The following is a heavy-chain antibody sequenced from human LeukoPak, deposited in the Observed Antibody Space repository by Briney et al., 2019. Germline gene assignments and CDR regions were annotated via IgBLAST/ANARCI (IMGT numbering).Heavy chain of an antibody. Sequence: SVKVSCKASGGTFSSYTISWVRQAPGQGLEWMGRIIPILGIANYAQKFQGRVTITADKSTSTAYMELSSLRSEDTAVYYCARNERDYSGFDYWGQGTLVTVSS. V-gene: IGHV1-69*02. J-gene: IGHJ4*02. CDR1: GGTFSSYT. CDR2: IIPILGIA. CDR3: ARNERDYSGFDY. D-gene: IGHD4-11*01.